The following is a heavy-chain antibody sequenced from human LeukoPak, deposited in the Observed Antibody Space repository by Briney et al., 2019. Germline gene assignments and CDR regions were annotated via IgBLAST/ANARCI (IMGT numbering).Heavy chain of an antibody. V-gene: IGHV1-2*02. CDR2: INPNSGST. J-gene: IGHJ5*02. CDR1: GYTFTGYY. Sequence: ASVKVSCKASGYTFTGYYMHWVRQAPGQGLEWMGWINPNSGSTNYAQKFQGRVTMARDTSISTAYMELSRLRSDDTAVYYCARDGSQYQLLFWFDPWGQGTLVTVSS. CDR3: ARDGSQYQLLFWFDP. D-gene: IGHD2-2*01.